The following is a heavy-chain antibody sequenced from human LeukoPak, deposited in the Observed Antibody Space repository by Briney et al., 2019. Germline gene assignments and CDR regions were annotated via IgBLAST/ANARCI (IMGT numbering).Heavy chain of an antibody. CDR3: ARDPQDYYDSSGYSEIDY. J-gene: IGHJ4*02. V-gene: IGHV4-4*07. CDR2: IYTSGST. D-gene: IGHD3-22*01. Sequence: SETLSLTCTVSGGSISSYYWSWIRQPAGKGLEWIGRIYTSGSTNYNPSLKSRVTMSVDTSKNQFSLKLSSVTAADTAVYYCARDPQDYYDSSGYSEIDYWGQGTLVTVSS. CDR1: GGSISSYY.